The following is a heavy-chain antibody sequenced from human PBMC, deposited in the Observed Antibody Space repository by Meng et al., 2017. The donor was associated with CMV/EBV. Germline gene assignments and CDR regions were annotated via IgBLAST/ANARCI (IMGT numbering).Heavy chain of an antibody. V-gene: IGHV4-34*01. Sequence: GSLRLSCVIYGGSFNNYYWNWIRQPPGKGLEWIGEINHSGSTNYNPSLKSRVTVSVDTSKNQFSLRLSSVTAADTAVYYCAIYFYDYAMDVWGQGTTVTV. CDR1: GGSFNNYY. CDR2: INHSGST. J-gene: IGHJ6*02. CDR3: AIYFYDYAMDV.